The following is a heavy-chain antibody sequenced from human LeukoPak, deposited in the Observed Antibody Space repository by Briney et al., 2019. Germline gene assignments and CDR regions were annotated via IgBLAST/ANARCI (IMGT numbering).Heavy chain of an antibody. CDR1: GFTFSDCW. Sequence: GGSLRLSCAASGFTFSDCWMHWVRQAPGKGPEWVSRINTDGSTINYADSVKGRFTVSRDNAKNTMYLQMNSLRAEDSAVYYCARALGYSYGYGIYWGQGTLVTVSS. CDR3: ARALGYSYGYGIY. CDR2: INTDGSTI. V-gene: IGHV3-74*01. J-gene: IGHJ4*02. D-gene: IGHD5-18*01.